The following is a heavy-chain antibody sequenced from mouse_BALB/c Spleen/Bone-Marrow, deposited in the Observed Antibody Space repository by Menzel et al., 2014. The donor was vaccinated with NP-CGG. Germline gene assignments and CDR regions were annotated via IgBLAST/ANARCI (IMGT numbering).Heavy chain of an antibody. V-gene: IGHV5-4*02. CDR3: ARVLRPHYYAMDY. J-gene: IGHJ4*01. CDR1: GFTFSDYY. Sequence: EVQRVESGGGLVKPGGSLKLSCAASGFTFSDYYMYWVRQTPEKRLEWVATISDGGSYTYYPDSVKGRFTISRDNAKNNLYLQMSSLKSEDTAMYYCARVLRPHYYAMDYWGQGTSVTVSS. CDR2: ISDGGSYT. D-gene: IGHD1-2*01.